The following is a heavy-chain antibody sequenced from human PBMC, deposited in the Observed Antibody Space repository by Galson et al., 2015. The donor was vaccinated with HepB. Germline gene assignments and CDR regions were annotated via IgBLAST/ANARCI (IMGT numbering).Heavy chain of an antibody. D-gene: IGHD3-3*01. CDR3: ARDPAWGAIFGVGNWFDP. CDR2: ISAYNGNT. Sequence: SVKVSCKASGYTFTSYGISWVRQAPGQGLEWMGWISAYNGNTNYAQKLQGRVTMTTDTSTSTAYMELRSLRSDDTAVYYCARDPAWGAIFGVGNWFDPWGQGTLVTVSS. J-gene: IGHJ5*02. CDR1: GYTFTSYG. V-gene: IGHV1-18*04.